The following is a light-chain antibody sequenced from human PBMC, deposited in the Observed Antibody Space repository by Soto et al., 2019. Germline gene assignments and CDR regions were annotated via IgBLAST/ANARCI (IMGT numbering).Light chain of an antibody. CDR1: QGISIY. V-gene: IGKV3-11*01. CDR3: LQRSTWLT. CDR2: DAS. J-gene: IGKJ4*01. Sequence: EIVLTQSPATLSLSPGERATLSCRTSQGISIYLAWYQQNPGQAPRLLIYDASTRATGIPTRFSGSGSGTDFTLTIASLEPEDSAVYYCLQRSTWLTFGGGTKVEI.